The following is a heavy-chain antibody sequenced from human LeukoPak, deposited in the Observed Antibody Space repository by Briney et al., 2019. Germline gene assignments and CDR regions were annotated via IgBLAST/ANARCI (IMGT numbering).Heavy chain of an antibody. D-gene: IGHD3-10*01. CDR1: GYTFTSYD. V-gene: IGHV1-8*03. CDR3: ARGRRMVRGVYYFDY. Sequence: GASVKVSCKASGYTFTSYDINWVRQATGQGLEWMGWMNPNSGNTGYAQKFQGRVTITRNTSISTAYMELSSLRSEDTAVYYCARGRRMVRGVYYFDYWGQGTLVTVSS. CDR2: MNPNSGNT. J-gene: IGHJ4*02.